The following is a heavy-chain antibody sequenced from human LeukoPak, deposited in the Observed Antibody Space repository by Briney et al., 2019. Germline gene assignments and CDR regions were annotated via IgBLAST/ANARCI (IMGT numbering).Heavy chain of an antibody. J-gene: IGHJ4*02. Sequence: PSETLSLTCAVYAGSFSGYYWSWIRQPPGKGLEWIGEINHSGSTSYNASLKSRVTISVDTSKNQFSLKLSSVTAAGTAVYYCAILAGQLAFDYWGQGTLVTVSS. V-gene: IGHV4-34*01. CDR3: AILAGQLAFDY. CDR1: AGSFSGYY. D-gene: IGHD3-16*01. CDR2: INHSGST.